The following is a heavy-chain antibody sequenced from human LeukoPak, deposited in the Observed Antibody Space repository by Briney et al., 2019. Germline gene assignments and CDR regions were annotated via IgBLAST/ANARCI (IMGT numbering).Heavy chain of an antibody. D-gene: IGHD2-15*01. CDR1: GFTFDDYA. V-gene: IGHV3-9*01. CDR2: ISWNSGSI. Sequence: GRSLRLSCAASGFTFDDYAMHWVRQAPGKGLEWVSGISWNSGSIGYADSVKGRLTISRDNAKNSLYLQMNSLRAEDTALYYCAKGGSLVITEYFQHWGQGTLVTVSS. J-gene: IGHJ1*01. CDR3: AKGGSLVITEYFQH.